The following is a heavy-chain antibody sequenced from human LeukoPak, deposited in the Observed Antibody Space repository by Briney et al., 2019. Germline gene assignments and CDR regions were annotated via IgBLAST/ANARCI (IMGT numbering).Heavy chain of an antibody. J-gene: IGHJ6*03. CDR2: ISAYNGNT. D-gene: IGHD4-17*01. CDR1: GYTFTSYG. Sequence: ASVKVSCKASGYTFTSYGISWVRQAPGQGLEWMGWISAYNGNTNYAQKLQGRVTMTTDTSTSTAYMELRSLRSDDTAVYYCARDPTVTNPRWYMDVWGKGTTVTVSS. CDR3: ARDPTVTNPRWYMDV. V-gene: IGHV1-18*01.